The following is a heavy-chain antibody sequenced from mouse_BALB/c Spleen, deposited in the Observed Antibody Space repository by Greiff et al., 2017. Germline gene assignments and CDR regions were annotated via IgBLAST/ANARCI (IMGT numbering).Heavy chain of an antibody. CDR1: GFTFSSYT. CDR2: ISSGGSYT. D-gene: IGHD2-14*01. Sequence: DVKLVESGGGLVQPGGSLKLSCAASGFTFSSYTMSWVRQTPEKRLEWVATISSGGSYTYYPDSVKGRFTISRDNAKNTLYLQMSSLRSEDTAMYYCARHEDRYEAMDYWGQGTSVTVSS. J-gene: IGHJ4*01. CDR3: ARHEDRYEAMDY. V-gene: IGHV5-9-3*01.